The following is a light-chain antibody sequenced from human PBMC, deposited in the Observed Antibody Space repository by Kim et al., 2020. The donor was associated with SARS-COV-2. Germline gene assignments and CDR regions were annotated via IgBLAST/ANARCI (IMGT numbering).Light chain of an antibody. CDR3: QQYNNWWT. V-gene: IGKV3-15*01. CDR2: GAS. CDR1: QSLSNN. Sequence: SVSPGERATLSCRASQSLSNNLAWYQQKPGQAPRLLIYGASTRATGVPARFSGSGSGTEFTLTISSLQSADSAVYYCQQYNNWWTFGQGTKVDIK. J-gene: IGKJ1*01.